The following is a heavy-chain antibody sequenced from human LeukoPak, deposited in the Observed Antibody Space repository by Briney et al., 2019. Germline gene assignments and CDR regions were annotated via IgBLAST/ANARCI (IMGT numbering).Heavy chain of an antibody. CDR1: GFTLSSYW. Sequence: SGGSLRLSCAASGFTLSSYWMHWVRQAPGKGLVWVSRINNDGSSTNYADSVKGRFTISRDNAKNTLYLQMNSLRAEDTALYYCARDYSYCGGDCTAFDIWGQGTMVTVSS. CDR3: ARDYSYCGGDCTAFDI. J-gene: IGHJ3*02. V-gene: IGHV3-74*01. CDR2: INNDGSST. D-gene: IGHD2-21*02.